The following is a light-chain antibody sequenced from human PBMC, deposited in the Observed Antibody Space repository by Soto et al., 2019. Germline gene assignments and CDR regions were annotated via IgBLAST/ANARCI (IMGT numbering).Light chain of an antibody. CDR2: GAS. CDR1: QSVSSSY. J-gene: IGKJ1*01. V-gene: IGKV3-20*01. Sequence: EIVLTQSPGTLSLSPGERAALSCRASQSVSSSYLAWYQQKPGQAPRLLIYGASSRATGIPDRFSGSGAGXXXXXXXXRLEPEDFAVYYCQQYGSSPRTFGQGTKVDIK. CDR3: QQYGSSPRT.